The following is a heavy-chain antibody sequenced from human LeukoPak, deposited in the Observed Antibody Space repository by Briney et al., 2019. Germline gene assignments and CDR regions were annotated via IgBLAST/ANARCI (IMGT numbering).Heavy chain of an antibody. CDR1: GGSFSGYY. D-gene: IGHD1-26*01. J-gene: IGHJ4*02. V-gene: IGHV4-34*01. CDR2: INHSGST. CDR3: ARGRYGGSYRPGDVIFDY. Sequence: PSETLSLTCAVYGGSFSGYYWSWIRQPPGKGLEWIGEINHSGSTNYNPSLKSRVTISVDTSKNQFSLKLSSVTAADTAVYYCARGRYGGSYRPGDVIFDYWGQGTLVTVSS.